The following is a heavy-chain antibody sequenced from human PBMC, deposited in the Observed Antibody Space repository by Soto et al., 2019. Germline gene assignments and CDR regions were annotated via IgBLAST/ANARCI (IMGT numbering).Heavy chain of an antibody. Sequence: ASVKVSCKASGYTFTGYYMHWVRQAPGQGLEWMGWINPNSGGTNYAQKFQGWVTMTRDTSISTAYMELSRLRSDDTAVYYCARDGRFLEWLFDGGPAHNWFDPWGQGTLVTVSS. V-gene: IGHV1-2*04. CDR2: INPNSGGT. CDR3: ARDGRFLEWLFDGGPAHNWFDP. D-gene: IGHD3-3*01. CDR1: GYTFTGYY. J-gene: IGHJ5*02.